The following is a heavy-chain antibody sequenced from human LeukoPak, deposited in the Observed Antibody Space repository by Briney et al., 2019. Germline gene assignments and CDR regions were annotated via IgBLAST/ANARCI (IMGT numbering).Heavy chain of an antibody. CDR1: GFTVSTNY. Sequence: GGSLRLSCAASGFTVSTNYKGWVRQAPGKGLEWVSVIYSGGSTYYADSVKGRFTISRDNSKNTLYLEWKSLGAEDTAVYYCARASIAAAGYYFDYWGQRTLVTVSS. J-gene: IGHJ4*02. D-gene: IGHD6-13*01. CDR3: ARASIAAAGYYFDY. CDR2: IYSGGST. V-gene: IGHV3-53*01.